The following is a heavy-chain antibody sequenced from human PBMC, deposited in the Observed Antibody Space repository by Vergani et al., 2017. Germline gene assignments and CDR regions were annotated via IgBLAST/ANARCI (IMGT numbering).Heavy chain of an antibody. V-gene: IGHV3-48*01. J-gene: IGHJ4*02. CDR3: AKXGRENSDYGYFDY. Sequence: QLVESGGGWVQPGGSLRLSCVVSGFDFSSYIMNWVRQAPGKGLEWVSFVSTGTKSQSYAESVKGRFTISRDSAKNSLYLQMDSLRAEDTAVYYCAKXGRENSDYGYFDYWGQGTLVTVSS. CDR2: VSTGTKSQ. D-gene: IGHD4-17*01. CDR1: GFDFSSYI.